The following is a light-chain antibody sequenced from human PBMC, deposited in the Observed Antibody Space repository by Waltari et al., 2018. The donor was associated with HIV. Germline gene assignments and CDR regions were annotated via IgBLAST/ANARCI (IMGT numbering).Light chain of an antibody. CDR3: QAWDNNKGV. CDR1: KLGDKY. V-gene: IGLV3-1*01. J-gene: IGLJ1*01. CDR2: QDN. Sequence: SYELTQPPAVSVSPGQTASITCSGDKLGDKYACWYQQKPGQSPVLVIYQDNKRPSGIPERFSGSNSGNTATLTISGTQAMDEADYYCQAWDNNKGVFGTGTKVTVL.